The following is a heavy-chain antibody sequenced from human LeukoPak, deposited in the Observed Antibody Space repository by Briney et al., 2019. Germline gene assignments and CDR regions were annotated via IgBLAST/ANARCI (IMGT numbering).Heavy chain of an antibody. J-gene: IGHJ4*02. CDR1: GFTFSSYD. Sequence: GGSLRLSCAASGFTFSSYDMHWVRHATGKGLEWVSAIGTAGDTYYPGSVKGRFTISRENAKNSLYLQMNSLRAGDTAVYYCARSSYGYYFDYWGQGTLVTVSS. CDR3: ARSSYGYYFDY. D-gene: IGHD5-18*01. V-gene: IGHV3-13*01. CDR2: IGTAGDT.